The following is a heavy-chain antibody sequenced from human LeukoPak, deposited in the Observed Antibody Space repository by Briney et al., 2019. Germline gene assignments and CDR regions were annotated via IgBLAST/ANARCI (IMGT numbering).Heavy chain of an antibody. Sequence: SQTLSLTCTVSGGSISSGDYYWSWIRQPPGKGLEWIGYIYYSGSTYYNPSLKSRVTISVDTSKNQFSLKLSSVTAADTAVYYCAREERWDFWVPAAKRGENWFDPWGQGTLVTVSS. D-gene: IGHD2-2*01. CDR2: IYYSGST. V-gene: IGHV4-30-4*08. CDR1: GGSISSGDYY. CDR3: AREERWDFWVPAAKRGENWFDP. J-gene: IGHJ5*02.